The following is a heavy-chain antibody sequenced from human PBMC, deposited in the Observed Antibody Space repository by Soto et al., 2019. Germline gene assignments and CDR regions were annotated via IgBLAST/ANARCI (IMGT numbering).Heavy chain of an antibody. CDR1: GLTFSSYA. CDR3: VKGVSYAFDI. CDR2: ISSNGGST. D-gene: IGHD3-16*01. Sequence: PGESLRLSCSSSGLTFSSYAMHLVRQAPGKGLEYVSAISSNGGSTYYADSVKGRFTISRDNSKNTLYLQMSSLRAEDTAVYYCVKGVSYAFDIWGQGTMVTVSS. V-gene: IGHV3-64D*06. J-gene: IGHJ3*02.